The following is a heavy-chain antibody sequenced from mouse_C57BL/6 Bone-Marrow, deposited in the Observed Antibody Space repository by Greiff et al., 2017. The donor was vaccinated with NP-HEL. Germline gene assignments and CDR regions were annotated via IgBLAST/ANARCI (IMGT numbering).Heavy chain of an antibody. D-gene: IGHD1-1*01. CDR1: GFSLTSYG. V-gene: IGHV2-2*01. Sequence: QVQLKESGPGLVQPSQSLSITCTVSGFSLTSYGVHWVRQSPGKGLEWLGVIWSGGSTDYNAAFISRLSISKDNSKSQVFFKMNSLQADDTAIYYCAREIIYYYGSSYDWYFDVWGTGTTVTVSS. J-gene: IGHJ1*03. CDR3: AREIIYYYGSSYDWYFDV. CDR2: IWSGGST.